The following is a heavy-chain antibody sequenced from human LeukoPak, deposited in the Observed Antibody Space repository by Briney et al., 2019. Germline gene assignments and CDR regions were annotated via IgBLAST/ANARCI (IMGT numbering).Heavy chain of an antibody. CDR1: GYTFTGYY. CDR2: INVNSGGR. J-gene: IGHJ4*02. D-gene: IGHD2-2*01. V-gene: IGHV1-2*02. CDR3: ARLYCSSTSCDVVGNDY. Sequence: ASVKVSCEPSGYTFTGYYMHSVPQAPGPGLEWMGWINVNSGGRNYEQQFQGSVTMTRETSISTAYMELSRLRSDDTAVYYCARLYCSSTSCDVVGNDYWGQGTLVTVSS.